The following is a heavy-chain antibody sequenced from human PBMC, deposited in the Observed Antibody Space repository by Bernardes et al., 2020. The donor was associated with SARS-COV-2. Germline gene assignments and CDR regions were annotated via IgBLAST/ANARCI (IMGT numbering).Heavy chain of an antibody. CDR3: VRENGWERLQGSHYYYGLDV. Sequence: GGSLRLSCAASGFTFSSFGMHWVRQAPGKGLEWVSMIWFDGSNQFYGDSVRGRFTISRDNNKNTVDLQMNGLRVEDTAVYYCVRENGWERLQGSHYYYGLDVWGQGTKGNGYS. CDR2: IWFDGSNQ. V-gene: IGHV3-33*01. D-gene: IGHD1-26*01. J-gene: IGHJ6*01. CDR1: GFTFSSFG.